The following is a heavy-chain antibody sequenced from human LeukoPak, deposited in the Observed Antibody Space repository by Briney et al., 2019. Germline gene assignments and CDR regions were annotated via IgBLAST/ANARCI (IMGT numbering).Heavy chain of an antibody. CDR3: GSARTTVFMDV. D-gene: IGHD2-2*01. J-gene: IGHJ6*04. V-gene: IGHV4-4*07. Sequence: PSETLSLTCTVSGGSISSYYWGWIRQPAGKGLEWIGRIYTSGSTNYNPSLKSRVTMSVDTSKNQFSLKLSSVTSADTAAYYCGSARTTVFMDVWGKGTTVTVSS. CDR1: GGSISSYY. CDR2: IYTSGST.